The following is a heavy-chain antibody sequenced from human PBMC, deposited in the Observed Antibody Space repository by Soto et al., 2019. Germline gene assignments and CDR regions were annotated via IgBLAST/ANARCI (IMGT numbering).Heavy chain of an antibody. D-gene: IGHD1-26*01. J-gene: IGHJ5*02. CDR1: GGSISSSSYY. CDR3: ARHGWGQELPYNWFDP. V-gene: IGHV4-39*01. CDR2: IYYSGST. Sequence: SETLSLTCTVSGGSISSSSYYWGWIRQPPGKGLEWIGSIYYSGSTYYNPSLKSRVTISVDTSKNQFSLKLSSVTAADTAVYYCARHGWGQELPYNWFDPWGQGTLGTVSS.